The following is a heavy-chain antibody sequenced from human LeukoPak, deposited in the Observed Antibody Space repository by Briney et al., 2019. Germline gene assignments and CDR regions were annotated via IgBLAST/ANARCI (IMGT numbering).Heavy chain of an antibody. Sequence: GRSLRLPCAASGFTFSSYGMHWVRQAPGKGLEWVAVIWYDGSNKYYADSVKGRFTISRDNSKNTLYLQMNSLRAEDTAVYYCARNSGSYPRLYFDYWGQGTLVTVSS. D-gene: IGHD1-26*01. CDR1: GFTFSSYG. CDR2: IWYDGSNK. J-gene: IGHJ4*02. V-gene: IGHV3-33*01. CDR3: ARNSGSYPRLYFDY.